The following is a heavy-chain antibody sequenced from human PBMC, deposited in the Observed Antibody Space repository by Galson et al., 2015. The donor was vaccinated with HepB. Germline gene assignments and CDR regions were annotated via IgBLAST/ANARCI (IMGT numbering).Heavy chain of an antibody. J-gene: IGHJ3*02. CDR1: GHTFTSYG. D-gene: IGHD1-20*01. Sequence: SVKVSCKASGHTFTSYGISWVRQAPGQGLEWMGWISAYNGNTNYAQKLQGRVTMTTDTSTSTAYMELRSLRSDDTAVYYCARDSGSRVTGDAFDIWGQGTMVTVSS. CDR3: ARDSGSRVTGDAFDI. CDR2: ISAYNGNT. V-gene: IGHV1-18*04.